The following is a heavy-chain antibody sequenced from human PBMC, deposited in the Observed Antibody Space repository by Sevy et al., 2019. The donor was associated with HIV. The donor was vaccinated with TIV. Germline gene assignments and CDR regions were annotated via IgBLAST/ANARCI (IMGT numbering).Heavy chain of an antibody. V-gene: IGHV3-11*06. D-gene: IGHD6-13*01. CDR1: GFTFSDYC. CDR2: INSSSSYT. J-gene: IGHJ4*02. CDR3: ARDRRIAADSYFDY. Sequence: GGSLRLSCAASGFTFSDYCMSWIRQAPGKGLEWVSYINSSSSYTNYADSVKGRFTISRDNAKNSLYLQMNSLRAEDTAVYYCARDRRIAADSYFDYWGQGTLVTVSS.